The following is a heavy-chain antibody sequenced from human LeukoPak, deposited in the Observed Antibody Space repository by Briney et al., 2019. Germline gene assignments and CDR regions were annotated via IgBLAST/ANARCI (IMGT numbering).Heavy chain of an antibody. J-gene: IGHJ3*02. CDR1: GFIFSTYW. V-gene: IGHV3-74*01. CDR2: INSDGSST. Sequence: PGGSLRLSCAASGFIFSTYWMHWVRQAPGKGLVWVTRINSDGSSTSYADSVKGRFTISRDNAKNTLYLQMNSLRAEDTAVYYCARARVGAFDIWGQGTMVTVSS. CDR3: ARARVGAFDI.